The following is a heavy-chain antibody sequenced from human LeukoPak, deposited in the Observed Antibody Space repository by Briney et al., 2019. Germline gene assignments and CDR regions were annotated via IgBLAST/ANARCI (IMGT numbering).Heavy chain of an antibody. CDR3: ARDPDDYGDPGGDY. Sequence: HAGGSLRLSCAASGFTFSSYWMSWVRQAPGKGLEWVANIKQDGSEKYYVDSVKGRFTISRDNAKNSLYLQMNSLRAEDTAVYCCARDPDDYGDPGGDYWGQGTLVTVSS. D-gene: IGHD4-17*01. V-gene: IGHV3-7*01. J-gene: IGHJ4*02. CDR2: IKQDGSEK. CDR1: GFTFSSYW.